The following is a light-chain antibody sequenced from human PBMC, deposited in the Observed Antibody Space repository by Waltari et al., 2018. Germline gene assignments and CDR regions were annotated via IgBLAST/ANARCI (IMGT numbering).Light chain of an antibody. CDR3: QQYSSFST. J-gene: IGKJ1*01. V-gene: IGKV1-5*01. Sequence: DIQMTQSPPLLSAPVGDRVTITCRASQAIRGWSACFQLKPGLAPKLLIYDASNLGGGVPSRVSGSGFGTNFTLTISSLQPDDFATYYCQQYSSFSTFGLGTKV. CDR2: DAS. CDR1: QAIRGW.